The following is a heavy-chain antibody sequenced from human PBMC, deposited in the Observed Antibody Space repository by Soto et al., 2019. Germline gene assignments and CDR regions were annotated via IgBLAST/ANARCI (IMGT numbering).Heavy chain of an antibody. CDR2: FSAHNGNT. CDR3: ARGGYGDY. D-gene: IGHD1-1*01. J-gene: IGHJ4*02. Sequence: QVHLVQSGAEVKKPGASVKVSCKGSGYAFTTYGITWVRQAPGQGLEWMGWFSAHNGNTNYAEKLQGRVTVTRDTSTSTAYMELRSLRSDDTAVYYCARGGYGDYWGQGALVTVSS. CDR1: GYAFTTYG. V-gene: IGHV1-18*01.